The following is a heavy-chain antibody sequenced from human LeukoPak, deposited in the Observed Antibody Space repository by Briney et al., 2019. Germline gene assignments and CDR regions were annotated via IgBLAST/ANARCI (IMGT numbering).Heavy chain of an antibody. CDR2: ISGCGGST. J-gene: IGHJ3*02. CDR1: GFTFSSYD. CDR3: ARDPGYEFDAFDI. V-gene: IGHV3-23*01. D-gene: IGHD5-12*01. Sequence: GGSLRLSCAASGFTFSSYDMRWVRQDPGRGLVGVSAISGCGGSTYYADSVKGRFTISRDNSKNTLYLQMNGLRAEDTAVYYCARDPGYEFDAFDIWGQGTMVTVSS.